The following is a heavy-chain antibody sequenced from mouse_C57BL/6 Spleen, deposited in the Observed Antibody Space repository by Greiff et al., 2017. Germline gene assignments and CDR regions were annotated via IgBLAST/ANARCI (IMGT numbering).Heavy chain of an antibody. V-gene: IGHV2-6-1*01. J-gene: IGHJ4*01. CDR3: ARHATVVTYYYAMDY. CDR2: IWSDGST. Sequence: VHLVESGPGLVAPSQSLSITCTVSGFSLTSYGVHWVRQPPGKGLEWLVVIWSDGSTTYNSALKSRLSISKDNSKSQVFLKMNSLQTDDTAMYYCARHATVVTYYYAMDYWGQGTSVTVSS. D-gene: IGHD1-1*01. CDR1: GFSLTSYG.